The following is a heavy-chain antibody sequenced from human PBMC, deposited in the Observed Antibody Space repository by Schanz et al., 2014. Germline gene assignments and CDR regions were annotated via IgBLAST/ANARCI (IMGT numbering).Heavy chain of an antibody. V-gene: IGHV3-30*18. Sequence: QVQLVESGGGVVQPGRSLRLSCAGSGFSFSDYGMHWVRQAPGRGLEWVAVISYHGSERYYADSVKGRFTISRDNSKNTLYLQMNSLRGDDTAVYYCAKDGGCSSTNCHDFVVPELPFESWGQGTLVTVSS. CDR2: ISYHGSER. J-gene: IGHJ4*02. D-gene: IGHD2-2*01. CDR1: GFSFSDYG. CDR3: AKDGGCSSTNCHDFVVPELPFES.